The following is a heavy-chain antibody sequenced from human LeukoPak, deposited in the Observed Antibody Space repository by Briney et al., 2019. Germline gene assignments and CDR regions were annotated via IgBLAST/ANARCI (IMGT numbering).Heavy chain of an antibody. Sequence: PGGSLRLSCAASGFTFSSYSMNWVRQAPGKGLEWVSYISSSSSTIYYADSVKGRFTISRDNAKNSLYLQMNSLRDEDTAVYYCARSPLDIVVVVAASFDYWGQGTLVTVSS. J-gene: IGHJ4*02. CDR3: ARSPLDIVVVVAASFDY. CDR1: GFTFSSYS. D-gene: IGHD2-15*01. V-gene: IGHV3-48*02. CDR2: ISSSSSTI.